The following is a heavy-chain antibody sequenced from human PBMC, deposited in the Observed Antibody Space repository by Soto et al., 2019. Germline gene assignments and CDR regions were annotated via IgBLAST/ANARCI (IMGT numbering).Heavy chain of an antibody. CDR3: ARILQPVDTAYYYYYMDV. Sequence: SGPTLVNPTQTLTLTCTFSGFSLSTSGMCVSWIRQPPGKALEWLARIDWDDDKYYSTSLKTRLTISKDTSKNQVVLTMTNMDPVDTATYYCARILQPVDTAYYYYYMDVWGQGTTVTVSS. CDR2: IDWDDDK. D-gene: IGHD2-21*02. J-gene: IGHJ6*03. V-gene: IGHV2-70*11. CDR1: GFSLSTSGMC.